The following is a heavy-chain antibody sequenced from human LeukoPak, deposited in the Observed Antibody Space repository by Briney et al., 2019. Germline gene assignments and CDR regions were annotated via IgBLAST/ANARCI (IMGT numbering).Heavy chain of an antibody. CDR1: GYTFTSYY. CDR3: ARDRAYCSSTSCYQNWFDP. CDR2: INPNSGGT. Sequence: ASVKVSCKASGYTFTSYYIHWVRQAPGQGLDWMGWINPNSGGTNYAQKFQGRVTMTRDTSISTAYMELSRLRSDDTAVYYCARDRAYCSSTSCYQNWFDPWGQGTLVTVSS. V-gene: IGHV1-2*02. J-gene: IGHJ5*02. D-gene: IGHD2-2*01.